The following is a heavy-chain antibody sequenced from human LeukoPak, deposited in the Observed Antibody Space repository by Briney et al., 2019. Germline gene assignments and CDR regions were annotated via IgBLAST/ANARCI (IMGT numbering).Heavy chain of an antibody. J-gene: IGHJ4*01. D-gene: IGHD2-21*02. CDR2: ISGSGCGT. CDR1: GFTFSSYA. Sequence: TGGSLRLSCAASGFTFSSYAMSWVRQAPGKGLEWVSTISGSGCGTYYADSVKGRFAISRDNAKKSLYLQMTSLTAEDTAVYYCARDRGAYCGGDCYLGFDYWGRGTLVTVSS. V-gene: IGHV3-23*01. CDR3: ARDRGAYCGGDCYLGFDY.